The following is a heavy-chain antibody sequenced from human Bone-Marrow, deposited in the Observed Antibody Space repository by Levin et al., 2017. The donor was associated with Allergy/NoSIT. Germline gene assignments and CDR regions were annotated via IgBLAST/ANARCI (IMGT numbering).Heavy chain of an antibody. J-gene: IGHJ1*01. CDR2: ISYDGSNK. Sequence: HSGGSLRLSCAASGFTFSSYGMHWVRQAPGKGLEWVAVISYDGSNKYYADSVKGRFTISRDNSKNTLYLQMNSLRAEDTAVYYCAKDNEWELLGYFQHWGQGTLVTVSS. CDR1: GFTFSSYG. CDR3: AKDNEWELLGYFQH. D-gene: IGHD1-26*01. V-gene: IGHV3-30*18.